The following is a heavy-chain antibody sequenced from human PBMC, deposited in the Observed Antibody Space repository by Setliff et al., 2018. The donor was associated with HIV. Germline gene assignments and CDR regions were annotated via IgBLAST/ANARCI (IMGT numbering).Heavy chain of an antibody. CDR2: IYTSGSV. Sequence: LSLTCTVSGGSTSSYYWSWIRQPPGKGLEWIGYIYTSGSVNYNPSLNSRVTISVDTSKNQFSLKVNSVTAADTAEYYCARSPRIGVAGEFGYWGQGTLVTVSS. D-gene: IGHD6-19*01. J-gene: IGHJ4*02. CDR3: ARSPRIGVAGEFGY. V-gene: IGHV4-4*09. CDR1: GGSTSSYY.